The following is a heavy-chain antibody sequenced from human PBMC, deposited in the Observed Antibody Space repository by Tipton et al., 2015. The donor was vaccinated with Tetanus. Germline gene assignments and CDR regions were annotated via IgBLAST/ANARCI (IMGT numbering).Heavy chain of an antibody. CDR1: GFTSKSHY. CDR3: ARANNDYPKKGPFDY. D-gene: IGHD5-12*01. J-gene: IGHJ4*02. V-gene: IGHV3-74*01. CDR2: INPDGRRT. Sequence: SLRLSCAASGFTSKSHYMHWARQAPGKGLVWISRINPDGRRTNYADSVKGRFTISRDNAKNTVYLQMSSLRAEDTAVYFCARANNDYPKKGPFDYWGQGILVTVSS.